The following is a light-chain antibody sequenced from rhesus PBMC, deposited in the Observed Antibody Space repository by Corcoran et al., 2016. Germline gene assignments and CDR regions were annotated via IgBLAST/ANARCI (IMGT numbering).Light chain of an antibody. J-gene: IGKJ2*01. Sequence: DIQMTQSPSSLSASAGDRVTITCRASQGISTYLNWYQPKPGKAPKRLIYAASRLESGVPSRVSGRGSGTGFTLTISSLQPEDFATYYCLQYNSNLYSFGQGTKVEIK. V-gene: IGKV1-43*01. CDR2: AAS. CDR3: LQYNSNLYS. CDR1: QGISTY.